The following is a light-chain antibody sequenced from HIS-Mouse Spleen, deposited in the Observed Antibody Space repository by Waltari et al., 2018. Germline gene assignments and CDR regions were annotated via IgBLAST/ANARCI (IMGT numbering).Light chain of an antibody. CDR1: QSVSSSY. J-gene: IGKJ5*01. Sequence: ELVLTQSPATLSFSPGERANLPCRASQSVSSSYLAWYQQKPGQAPRLLIYGASSRATGIPDRFSGSGSGTDFTLTISRLEPEDFAVYYCQQYGSSSTFGQGTRLEIK. CDR3: QQYGSSST. CDR2: GAS. V-gene: IGKV3-20*01.